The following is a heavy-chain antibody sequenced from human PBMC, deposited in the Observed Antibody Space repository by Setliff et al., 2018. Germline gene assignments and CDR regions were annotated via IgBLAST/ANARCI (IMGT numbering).Heavy chain of an antibody. Sequence: SETLSLTCAVSGDSISGPYWSWIRQPPGRGLAWIANIFYSGSINYTPSLSSRVFVSIDASKNQFSLKLSSVTAADTAVYYCARRQLGTMENYWGPGALVTVSS. CDR1: GDSISGPY. D-gene: IGHD2-2*01. CDR2: IFYSGSI. V-gene: IGHV4-59*08. CDR3: ARRQLGTMENY. J-gene: IGHJ4*02.